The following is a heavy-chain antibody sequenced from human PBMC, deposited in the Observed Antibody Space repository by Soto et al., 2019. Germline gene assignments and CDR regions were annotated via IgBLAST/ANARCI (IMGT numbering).Heavy chain of an antibody. CDR1: GFTFHYYA. CDR3: VKDDRECSRTSCYGSDFHYYGMDV. CDR2: ISWNSGGI. Sequence: EVQLVESGGGLVQPGTSLRLSCAASGFTFHYYAMHWVRQAPGKGLEWVAGISWNSGGIDYADSVKGRFTISRDNAKNSLYLLMNSLRAEDTAFYYCVKDDRECSRTSCYGSDFHYYGMDVWGQGTTVTVSS. J-gene: IGHJ6*02. D-gene: IGHD2-2*01. V-gene: IGHV3-9*01.